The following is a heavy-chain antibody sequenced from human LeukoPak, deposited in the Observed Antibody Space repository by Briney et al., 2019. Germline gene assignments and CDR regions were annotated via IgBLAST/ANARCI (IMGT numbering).Heavy chain of an antibody. V-gene: IGHV3-33*01. D-gene: IGHD3-22*01. CDR3: ASDSSGSVDY. CDR2: IWYDGNNK. CDR1: GFTFSSYG. Sequence: GGSLRLSCAASGFTFSSYGMHWVRQAPGKGLEWVAVIWYDGNNKYYADSVKGRFTISRDNSKNTLYLQMSSLRAEDTAVYYCASDSSGSVDYWGQGTLVTVSS. J-gene: IGHJ4*02.